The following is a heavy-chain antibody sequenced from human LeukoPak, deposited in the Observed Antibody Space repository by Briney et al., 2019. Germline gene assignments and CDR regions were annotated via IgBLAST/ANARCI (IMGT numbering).Heavy chain of an antibody. CDR3: ARSDYCSGDSCYFHY. CDR2: IYSGDSDT. J-gene: IGHJ4*02. V-gene: IGHV5-51*01. D-gene: IGHD2-15*01. CDR1: GYRFTNYW. Sequence: GESLKISCKGSGYRFTNYWIGWVRQMPGKGLEWIGIIYSGDSDTRYSPSFQGQVTISADKSISTAYLQWSSLKASDTAMFYCARSDYCSGDSCYFHYWGQGTLVTVSS.